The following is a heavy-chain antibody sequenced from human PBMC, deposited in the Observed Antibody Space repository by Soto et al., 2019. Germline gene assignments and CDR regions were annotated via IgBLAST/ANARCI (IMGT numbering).Heavy chain of an antibody. J-gene: IGHJ3*01. V-gene: IGHV1-2*02. CDR1: GYTFTGYH. CDR3: ARDRGFYDSGSYDGANDAFDV. D-gene: IGHD3-22*01. Sequence: VPVKVSSKASGYTFTGYHMYWVRQAPGQGLEWMGWINPNSGGTNYAQKFQGRVTMTRDTSISTAYMEVSRLRSDDTAVYNCARDRGFYDSGSYDGANDAFDVWGQGAMVTV. CDR2: INPNSGGT.